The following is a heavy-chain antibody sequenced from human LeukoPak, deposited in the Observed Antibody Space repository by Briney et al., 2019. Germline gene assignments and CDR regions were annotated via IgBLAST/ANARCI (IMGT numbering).Heavy chain of an antibody. CDR3: AKDPPPEWRYDSNGYYSPHGDY. V-gene: IGHV3-23*01. J-gene: IGHJ4*02. CDR2: ISGSGGST. CDR1: GFTFSSYA. D-gene: IGHD3-22*01. Sequence: GGSLRLSCAASGFTFSSYAMSWVRQAPGKGLEWVSAISGSGGSTYYADSVKGRFTISRDNSKNTLYLQMNSLRAEDTAVYYCAKDPPPEWRYDSNGYYSPHGDYWGQGTLVTVSS.